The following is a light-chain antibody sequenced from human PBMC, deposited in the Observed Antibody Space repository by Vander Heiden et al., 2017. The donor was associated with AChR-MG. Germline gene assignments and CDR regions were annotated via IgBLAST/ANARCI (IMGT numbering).Light chain of an antibody. CDR3: QQYNNWLIT. Sequence: EIVMTHSSATLSVSHGERATLSCRASQSVSSNLAWFQQKPGQAPRLLMYGASTRATGIPARFSGSGSGTEFTLTISSLQSEDFAVYYCQQYNNWLITFGGGTKVEIK. CDR1: QSVSSN. V-gene: IGKV3-15*01. CDR2: GAS. J-gene: IGKJ4*01.